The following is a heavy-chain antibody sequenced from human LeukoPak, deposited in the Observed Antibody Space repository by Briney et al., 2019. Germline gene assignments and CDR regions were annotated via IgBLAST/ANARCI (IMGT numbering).Heavy chain of an antibody. J-gene: IGHJ4*02. Sequence: SETLSLTCTVSGYSISSGYYWGWIRQPPGKGLEWIGSIYHSGSTYYNPSLKSRVTISVDTSKNQFSLKLSSVTAADTAVYYCARAATFGGVGFDYWGQGTLVTVSS. D-gene: IGHD3-16*01. CDR3: ARAATFGGVGFDY. CDR1: GYSISSGYY. V-gene: IGHV4-38-2*02. CDR2: IYHSGST.